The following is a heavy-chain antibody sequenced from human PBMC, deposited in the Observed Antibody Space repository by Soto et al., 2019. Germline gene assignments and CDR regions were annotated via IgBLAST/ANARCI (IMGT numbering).Heavy chain of an antibody. D-gene: IGHD3-22*01. CDR2: ISSSGSTI. J-gene: IGHJ5*02. V-gene: IGHV3-48*01. CDR3: ARVAYYYDSSGYFS. CDR1: GFTFSSYN. Sequence: EVQLMESGGGLVQPGGSLRLSCAASGFTFSSYNMNWVRQAPGKGLEWVSYISSSGSTIYYADSVKGRFTISRDNAKNSLYLQMNSLRGEDTAVYYCARVAYYYDSSGYFSWGQGTLVTVSS.